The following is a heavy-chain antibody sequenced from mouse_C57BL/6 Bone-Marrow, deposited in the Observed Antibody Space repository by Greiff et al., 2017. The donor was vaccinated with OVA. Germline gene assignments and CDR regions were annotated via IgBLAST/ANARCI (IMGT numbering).Heavy chain of an antibody. D-gene: IGHD3-3*01. Sequence: VMLVESGAELVRPGTSVKVSCKASGYAFTNYLIEWVKQRPGQGLEWIGVINPGSGGTNYNEKFKGKATLTADKSSSTAYMQLSSLTSEDSAVYFCARGLGAWFAYWGQGTLVTVSA. CDR3: ARGLGAWFAY. CDR1: GYAFTNYL. V-gene: IGHV1-54*01. J-gene: IGHJ3*01. CDR2: INPGSGGT.